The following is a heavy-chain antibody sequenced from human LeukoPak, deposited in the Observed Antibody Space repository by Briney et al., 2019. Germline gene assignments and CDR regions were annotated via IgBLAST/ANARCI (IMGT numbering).Heavy chain of an antibody. CDR2: IKGIGPTT. V-gene: IGHV3-11*04. D-gene: IGHD3-16*01. Sequence: AGGSLRLSCAASGFTFSDYYMSWIRQAPGKGLEWVSTIKGIGPTTYYADSLKGRFTISRDNAKNSLFLQMSSLRADDTAIYYCARAGELRYMDVWGKGTAVTVSS. CDR1: GFTFSDYY. J-gene: IGHJ6*03. CDR3: ARAGELRYMDV.